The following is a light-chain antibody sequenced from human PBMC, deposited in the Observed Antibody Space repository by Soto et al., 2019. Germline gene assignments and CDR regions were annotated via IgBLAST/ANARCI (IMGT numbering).Light chain of an antibody. Sequence: QSALTQPASVSGSPGQSITISCTGTSSDIGNSNYVSWYQQHPGKAPKLMIYDVNNRPSGISNRFSGSKSASTASLTISGLQAEDEDDYYCSSYTSSSLLYVFGTGTKVTVL. J-gene: IGLJ1*01. CDR2: DVN. V-gene: IGLV2-14*03. CDR1: SSDIGNSNY. CDR3: SSYTSSSLLYV.